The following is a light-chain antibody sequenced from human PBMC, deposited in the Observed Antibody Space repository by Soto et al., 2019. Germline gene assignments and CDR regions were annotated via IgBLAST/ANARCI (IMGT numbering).Light chain of an antibody. CDR2: DAS. Sequence: DIKMTQSPSSLSASVGDRVTITCQASQDISKYLNWYQQKPGKGPKLLIYDASILETGVPYRFSGSGSGTDFTLTISSLQPEDVAVYYCQQFSYLPETFGQGTKVEIK. J-gene: IGKJ1*01. CDR3: QQFSYLPET. V-gene: IGKV1-33*01. CDR1: QDISKY.